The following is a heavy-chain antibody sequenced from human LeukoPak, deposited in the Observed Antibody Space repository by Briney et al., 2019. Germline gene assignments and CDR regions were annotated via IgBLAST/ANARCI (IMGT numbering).Heavy chain of an antibody. CDR1: GGSFSGYY. CDR2: INHSGST. D-gene: IGHD6-6*01. J-gene: IGHJ6*03. V-gene: IGHV4-34*01. CDR3: ARVADRIYYYYYMDV. Sequence: SETLSLTCAVYGGSFSGYYWSWIRQPPGKGLEWIGEINHSGSTNYNPSLKSRVTISVDTSKNQFSLKLSSVTAADTAVYYCARVADRIYYYYYMDVWGKGTTVTVSS.